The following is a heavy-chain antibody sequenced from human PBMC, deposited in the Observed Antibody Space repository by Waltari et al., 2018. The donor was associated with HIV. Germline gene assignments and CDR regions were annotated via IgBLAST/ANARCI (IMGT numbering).Heavy chain of an antibody. CDR3: AASVVPAADPSFDY. J-gene: IGHJ4*02. Sequence: QVQLVQSGAEVRKPGSSVKVSCKASGGRFRSYTIICVRQAAGQALEWMGGIIPIFGTANYAQKFQGRVTITADESPSTAYMELSSLRSEDTAVYYWAASVVPAADPSFDYWGQGTLVTVTS. CDR1: GGRFRSYT. D-gene: IGHD2-2*01. CDR2: IIPIFGTA. V-gene: IGHV1-69*01.